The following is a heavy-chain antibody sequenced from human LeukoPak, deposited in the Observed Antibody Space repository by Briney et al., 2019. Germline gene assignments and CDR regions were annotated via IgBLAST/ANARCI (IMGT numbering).Heavy chain of an antibody. CDR1: GGSISSYY. J-gene: IGHJ4*02. V-gene: IGHV4-59*08. Sequence: SETLSLTCTVSGGSISSYYWSWIRQTPGKGLEWIGYIYYSGSTNYNPSLKSRVTISVDTSKNQFSLKLSSVTAADTAVYYCARLGTTVTDLDYWGQGTLVTVSS. CDR3: ARLGTTVTDLDY. D-gene: IGHD4-17*01. CDR2: IYYSGST.